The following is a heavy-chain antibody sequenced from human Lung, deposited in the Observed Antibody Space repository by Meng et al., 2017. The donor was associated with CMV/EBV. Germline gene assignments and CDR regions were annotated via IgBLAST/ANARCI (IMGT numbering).Heavy chain of an antibody. D-gene: IGHD1-26*01. J-gene: IGHJ4*02. Sequence: ESLKISCTVSGGSISSSSYYWGWIRQPPGKGLEWIGSIYYSGSTYYNPSLKSRVTISVDTSKNQFSLKLSSVTAADTAVYYCARVRQESFIVGATAFDYWGQGTLVTVSS. CDR1: GGSISSSSYY. CDR2: IYYSGST. CDR3: ARVRQESFIVGATAFDY. V-gene: IGHV4-39*07.